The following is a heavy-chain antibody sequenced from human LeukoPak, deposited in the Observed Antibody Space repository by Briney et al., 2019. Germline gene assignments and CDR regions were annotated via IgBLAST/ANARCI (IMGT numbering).Heavy chain of an antibody. V-gene: IGHV3-7*01. CDR3: ARLIRTFNHLDV. J-gene: IGHJ6*04. Sequence: PGGSLRLSCAASGFTFSSYWMTWVRQSPGKGLEWVANIKYDGSAKYYGDSVKGRFTISRDNAKNSLYLQMNSLRAEDTAVYYCARLIRTFNHLDVWGKGTTVTVSS. CDR1: GFTFSSYW. CDR2: IKYDGSAK. D-gene: IGHD1-14*01.